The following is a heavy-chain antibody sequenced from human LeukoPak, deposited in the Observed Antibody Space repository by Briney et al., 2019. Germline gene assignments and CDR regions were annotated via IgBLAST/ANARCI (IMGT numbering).Heavy chain of an antibody. D-gene: IGHD3-9*01. V-gene: IGHV4-61*05. CDR2: IYYSGST. CDR3: ARGDILTGYSNY. J-gene: IGHJ4*02. Sequence: SETLSLTCTVSGGSISSSSYYWGWIRQPPGKGLEWIGYIYYSGSTNYNPSLKSRVTISVDTSKNQFSLRLSSVTAADTAVYYCARGDILTGYSNYWGQGTLVTVSS. CDR1: GGSISSSSYY.